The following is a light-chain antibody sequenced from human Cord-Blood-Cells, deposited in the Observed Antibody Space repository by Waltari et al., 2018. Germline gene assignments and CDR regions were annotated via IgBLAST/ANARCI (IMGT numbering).Light chain of an antibody. Sequence: HSALTQPASVSASPGQPITISSTGTGSDVGGYNYVSWYHQHPGKAPKLMIYDVSKRPSGVSNRFSGSKSGNTASLTISGLQAEDEADYYCSSYTSSSTWVFGGGTKLTVL. V-gene: IGLV2-14*01. CDR3: SSYTSSSTWV. CDR1: GSDVGGYNY. CDR2: DVS. J-gene: IGLJ3*02.